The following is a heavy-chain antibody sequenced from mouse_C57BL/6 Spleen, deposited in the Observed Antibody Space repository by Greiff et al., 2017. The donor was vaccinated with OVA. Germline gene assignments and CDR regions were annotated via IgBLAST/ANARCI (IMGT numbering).Heavy chain of an antibody. D-gene: IGHD1-1*01. CDR2: IDPENGDT. Sequence: EVQLQQSGAELVRPGASVKLSCTASGFNIKDDYMHWVKQRPEQGLEWIGWIDPENGDTEYASKFQGKATITADTSSNTAYLQLSSLTSEDTAVYYCTTVLLRGAYWGQGTLVTVSA. J-gene: IGHJ3*01. CDR1: GFNIKDDY. V-gene: IGHV14-4*01. CDR3: TTVLLRGAY.